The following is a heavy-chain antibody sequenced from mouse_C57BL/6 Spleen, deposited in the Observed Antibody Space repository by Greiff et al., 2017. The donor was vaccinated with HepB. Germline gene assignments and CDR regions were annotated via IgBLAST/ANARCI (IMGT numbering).Heavy chain of an antibody. CDR1: GYTFTSYG. CDR2: IYPRSGNT. Sequence: VQLQQSGAELARPGASVKLSCKASGYTFTSYGISWVKQRTGQGLEWIGEIYPRSGNTYYNEKFKGKATLTADKSSSTAYMELRSLTSEDSAVYFCAQHYYGSSYWYFDVWGTGTTVTVSS. V-gene: IGHV1-81*01. CDR3: AQHYYGSSYWYFDV. D-gene: IGHD1-1*01. J-gene: IGHJ1*03.